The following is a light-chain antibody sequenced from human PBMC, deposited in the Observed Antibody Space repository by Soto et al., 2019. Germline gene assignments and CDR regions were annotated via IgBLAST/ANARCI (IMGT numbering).Light chain of an antibody. CDR1: SGYSNYK. V-gene: IGLV9-49*01. CDR3: GADHGSGSNSRTV. CDR2: VGTGGIVG. Sequence: QSVLTQPPSASASLGASVTLTCTLSSGYSNYKVDWYQQRPGKGPRFVMRVGTGGIVGSKGDGIPDRFSVLGSGLNRYLTIKNIQEEDESDYHCGADHGSGSNSRTVFGGGTKLTVL. J-gene: IGLJ2*01.